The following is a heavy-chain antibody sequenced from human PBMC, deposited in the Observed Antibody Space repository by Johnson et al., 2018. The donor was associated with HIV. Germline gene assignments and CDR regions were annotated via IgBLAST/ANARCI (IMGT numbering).Heavy chain of an antibody. CDR3: ARDSQWELRPDAFDI. J-gene: IGHJ3*02. CDR1: GFTFSSYW. D-gene: IGHD1-26*01. CDR2: IKQDGSEK. Sequence: EVQLVESGGGVVRPGGSLRLSCAASGFTFSSYWMSWVRQAPGKGLAWVANIKQDGSEKYYVDSVKGRFTISRDNAKNSLYLQMNSLRAEDTAVYYCARDSQWELRPDAFDIWGQGTMVTVSS. V-gene: IGHV3-7*05.